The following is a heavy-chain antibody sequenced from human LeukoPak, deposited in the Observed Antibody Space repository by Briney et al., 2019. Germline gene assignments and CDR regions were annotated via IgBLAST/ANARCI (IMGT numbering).Heavy chain of an antibody. CDR3: ARSPTAPWRMVQDY. D-gene: IGHD3-10*01. V-gene: IGHV1-46*01. Sequence: ASVKVSCKASGGTFSSYAISWVRQAPGQGLEWMGIINPSGGSTSYAQKFQGRVTMTRDTSTSTVYMELSSRRSEDTAVYYCARSPTAPWRMVQDYWGQGTLVTVSS. CDR1: GGTFSSYA. CDR2: INPSGGST. J-gene: IGHJ4*02.